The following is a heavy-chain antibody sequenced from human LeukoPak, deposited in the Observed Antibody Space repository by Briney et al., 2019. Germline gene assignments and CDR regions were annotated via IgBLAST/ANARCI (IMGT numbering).Heavy chain of an antibody. V-gene: IGHV4-34*01. CDR2: INARGDT. CDR1: GWSFNDYY. J-gene: IGHJ5*02. D-gene: IGHD2-2*01. Sequence: SETLSLTCAVYGWSFNDYYWNWVRQPPGKGLEWIGEINARGDTNYNPSLKSRVTISVDSSKNQFSLTLTSMIAADTAIYYCARGQVPAARGYNWFDPWGRGTLVTVSS. CDR3: ARGQVPAARGYNWFDP.